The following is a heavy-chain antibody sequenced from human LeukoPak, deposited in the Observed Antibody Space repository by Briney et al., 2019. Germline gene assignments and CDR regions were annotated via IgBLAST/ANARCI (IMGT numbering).Heavy chain of an antibody. Sequence: GGSLRLSCAAPGFTFSSYNMNWVRQAPGKGLEWISYISSSSSTIYYADSVKGRFTISRDNAKNSLYLQMNSLRDEDTAVYYCARDYGGHGEYFDYWGQGTLVTVSS. CDR3: ARDYGGHGEYFDY. CDR1: GFTFSSYN. CDR2: ISSSSSTI. V-gene: IGHV3-48*02. J-gene: IGHJ4*02. D-gene: IGHD4-23*01.